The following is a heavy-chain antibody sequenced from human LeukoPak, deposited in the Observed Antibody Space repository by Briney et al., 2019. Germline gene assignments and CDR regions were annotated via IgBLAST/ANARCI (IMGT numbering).Heavy chain of an antibody. Sequence: ASVKVSCKASGGTFSSYAISWVRQAPGQGLEWMGGIIPIFGTANYAQKFQGRVTITADESTSTAYMELSSLRSEDTAVYYCARKNYGVRGYYFDYWGQGTLVTVSS. D-gene: IGHD3-10*01. V-gene: IGHV1-69*01. CDR3: ARKNYGVRGYYFDY. CDR1: GGTFSSYA. J-gene: IGHJ4*02. CDR2: IIPIFGTA.